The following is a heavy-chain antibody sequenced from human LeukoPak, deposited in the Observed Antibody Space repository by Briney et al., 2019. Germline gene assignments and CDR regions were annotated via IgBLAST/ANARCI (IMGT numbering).Heavy chain of an antibody. CDR2: INHSGST. Sequence: SETLSLTCAVYGGSFSGYYWSWIRQPPGKGLEWIGEINHSGSTNYNPSLKSRVTISVDTSKNQFSLKLSSVTAADTAVYYCARGRYCSSTSCYRSWFDPWGQGTLVTVSS. J-gene: IGHJ5*02. CDR1: GGSFSGYY. V-gene: IGHV4-34*01. D-gene: IGHD2-2*02. CDR3: ARGRYCSSTSCYRSWFDP.